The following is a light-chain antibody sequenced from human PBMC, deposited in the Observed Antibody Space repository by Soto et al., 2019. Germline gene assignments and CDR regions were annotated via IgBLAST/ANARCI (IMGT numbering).Light chain of an antibody. Sequence: DIVLTQTRLSSPVTLGHPASISCRSSQSLVHIDGNTYFNWLQQRPGQPPRLLIYKISNRFPGVPDRFSGSGAGTDFPLNIRRVEAEDVGVYYGMQSTHSCTFGQGTRLEI. CDR3: MQSTHSCT. CDR1: QSLVHIDGNTY. J-gene: IGKJ2*02. CDR2: KIS. V-gene: IGKV2-24*01.